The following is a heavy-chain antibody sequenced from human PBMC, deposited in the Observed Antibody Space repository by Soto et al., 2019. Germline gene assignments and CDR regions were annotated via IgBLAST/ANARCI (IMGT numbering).Heavy chain of an antibody. D-gene: IGHD6-6*01. CDR3: ARAAHYSSCFRWFDP. V-gene: IGHV4-31*03. J-gene: IGHJ5*02. CDR1: GGSISSGGYY. Sequence: SETLSLTCTVSGGSISSGGYYWSWIRQHPGKGLEWIGYIYYSGSTYYNPSLKSRVTISVDTSKNQFSLKLSSVTAADTAVYYCARAAHYSSCFRWFDPWGQGTLVTVSS. CDR2: IYYSGST.